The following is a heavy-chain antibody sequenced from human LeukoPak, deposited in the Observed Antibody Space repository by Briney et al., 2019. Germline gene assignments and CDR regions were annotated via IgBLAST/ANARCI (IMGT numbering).Heavy chain of an antibody. D-gene: IGHD2-8*02. Sequence: PGRSPRLSCAASGFTFSSYAMGWVRQAPGKGLEWVSAISGSGGSTYYADSVKGRFTISRDNSKNTLYLQMNSLRAEDTAVYYCAKQSGPVSYNWFDPWGQGTLVTVSS. CDR2: ISGSGGST. CDR1: GFTFSSYA. J-gene: IGHJ5*02. V-gene: IGHV3-23*01. CDR3: AKQSGPVSYNWFDP.